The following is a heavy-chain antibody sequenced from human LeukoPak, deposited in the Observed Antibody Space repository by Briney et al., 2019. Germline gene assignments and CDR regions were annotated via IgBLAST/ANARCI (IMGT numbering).Heavy chain of an antibody. D-gene: IGHD6-13*01. J-gene: IGHJ4*02. CDR3: APTPIAAAGTRSPGDY. Sequence: ASVKVSCKASGYIFTSYYMHWVRQAPGQGLEWMGWINPNSGGTNYAQKFQGRVTMTRDTSISTAYMELSRLRSDDTAVYYCAPTPIAAAGTRSPGDYWGQGTLVTVSS. CDR2: INPNSGGT. CDR1: GYIFTSYY. V-gene: IGHV1-2*02.